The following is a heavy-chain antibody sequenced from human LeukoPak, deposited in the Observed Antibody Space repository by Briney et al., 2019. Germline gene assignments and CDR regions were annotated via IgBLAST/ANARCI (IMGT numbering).Heavy chain of an antibody. CDR3: ARREMATIKSSYAFDI. CDR2: IYYSGST. J-gene: IGHJ3*02. D-gene: IGHD5-24*01. CDR1: GGSISSSSYY. V-gene: IGHV4-39*01. Sequence: PSETLSHTCTVSGGSISSSSYYWGWIRQPPGKGLEWIGGIYYSGSTYYNPSLKSRVTISVDTSKNQFSLKLSSVTAADTAVYYCARREMATIKSSYAFDIWGQGTMVTVSS.